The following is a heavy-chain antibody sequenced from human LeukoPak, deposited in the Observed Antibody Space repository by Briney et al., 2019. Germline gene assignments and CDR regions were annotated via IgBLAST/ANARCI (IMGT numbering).Heavy chain of an antibody. CDR3: ARRTLTTFGIVLNYDAFDI. J-gene: IGHJ3*02. D-gene: IGHD3-10*02. CDR2: MNPNSGNT. CDR1: GYTFTSYD. Sequence: ASVKVSCKASGYTFTSYDINWVRQATGQGLEWMEWMNPNSGNTGYAQKFQGRVTMTRNTSISTAYMELSSLRSEDTAVYYCARRTLTTFGIVLNYDAFDIWGQGTMVTVSS. V-gene: IGHV1-8*01.